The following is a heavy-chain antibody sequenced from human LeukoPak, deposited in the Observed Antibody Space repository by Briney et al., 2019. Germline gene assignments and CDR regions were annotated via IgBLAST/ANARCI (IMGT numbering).Heavy chain of an antibody. CDR3: AKDPGYVDY. V-gene: IGHV3-30*18. Sequence: PGGSLRLSCAASGFTLSAYGMHWVRQAPGKGLEWLALISYDGRNKYFADSVKGRSTISRDNSKNTVHLQMNSLRAEDTAVYCCAKDPGYVDYWGQGTLVTVPS. CDR1: GFTLSAYG. D-gene: IGHD2-15*01. CDR2: ISYDGRNK. J-gene: IGHJ4*02.